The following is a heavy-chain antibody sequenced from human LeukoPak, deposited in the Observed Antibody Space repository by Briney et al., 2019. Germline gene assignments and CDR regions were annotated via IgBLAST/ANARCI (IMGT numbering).Heavy chain of an antibody. D-gene: IGHD4-17*01. J-gene: IGHJ4*02. CDR1: GFTFSSYA. CDR3: AKIDYGDFHFDY. Sequence: GGSLRLSCAASGFTFSSYAMTWVRQAPGKGLEWVSTITGSGGGTYYADSVKGRFTISRDNSKNTLYLQMYSLRAEDTAVYYCAKIDYGDFHFDYWGQGTLVTVSS. V-gene: IGHV3-23*01. CDR2: ITGSGGGT.